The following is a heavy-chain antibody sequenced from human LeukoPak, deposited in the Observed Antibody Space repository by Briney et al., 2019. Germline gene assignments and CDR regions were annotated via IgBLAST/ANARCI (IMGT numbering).Heavy chain of an antibody. V-gene: IGHV3-23*01. CDR2: ISGSGGST. CDR1: GFTFSSYA. J-gene: IGHJ6*02. D-gene: IGHD3-10*01. Sequence: PGGSLRLSCAASGFTFSSYAMSWVRQAPGKGLEWVSAISGSGGSTYYADSVKGRFTISRDNSKNTLYLQMNSLRAEDTAVYYCAKEKITMVRGVMSRYYYYYGMDVWGQGTTVTVSS. CDR3: AKEKITMVRGVMSRYYYYYGMDV.